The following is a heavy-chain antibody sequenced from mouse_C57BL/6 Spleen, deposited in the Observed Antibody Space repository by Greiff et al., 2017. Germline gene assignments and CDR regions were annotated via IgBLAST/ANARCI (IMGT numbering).Heavy chain of an antibody. J-gene: IGHJ2*01. CDR3: ARGYFDY. V-gene: IGHV1-26*01. Sequence: EVQLQQSGPELVKPGASVKISCKASGYTFTDYYMNWVKQSHGKSLEWIGDINPNNGGASYNQKFKGKATLTVDKSSSTAYRELRSLTSEDSAVYYCARGYFDYWGQGTTLTVSS. CDR1: GYTFTDYY. CDR2: INPNNGGA.